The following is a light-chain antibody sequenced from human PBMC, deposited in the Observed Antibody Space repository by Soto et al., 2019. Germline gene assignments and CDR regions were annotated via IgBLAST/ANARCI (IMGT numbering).Light chain of an antibody. CDR3: QQYGNSPVFT. V-gene: IGKV3-20*01. CDR2: GAS. CDR1: QSVSSGY. Sequence: EIVLTQSPGTLSLSPGERATLSCRAGQSVSSGYLAWYQQKPGQAPSLLIYGASSRATGIPDRFSGSGSGADFTLTISRLEPEDFAVYYCQQYGNSPVFTFGPGTKVDIK. J-gene: IGKJ3*01.